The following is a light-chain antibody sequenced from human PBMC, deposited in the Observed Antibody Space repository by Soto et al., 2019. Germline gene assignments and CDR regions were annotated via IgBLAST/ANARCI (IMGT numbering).Light chain of an antibody. CDR3: QQRSNWPRGT. CDR2: DAS. J-gene: IGKJ2*02. CDR1: QSVSSY. V-gene: IGKV3-11*01. Sequence: EIVLTQSPATLSLSPGERATLSCRASQSVSSYLAWYQQKPGQAPRLLIYDASNRATGIPARFSGSGSGTAFTLTISSLEREDFAVYYCQQRSNWPRGTFGQGTKLEIK.